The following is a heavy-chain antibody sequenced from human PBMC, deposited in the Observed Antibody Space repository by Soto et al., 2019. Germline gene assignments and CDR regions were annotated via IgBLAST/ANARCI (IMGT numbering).Heavy chain of an antibody. CDR1: GYIFVNYG. J-gene: IGHJ6*02. D-gene: IGHD5-12*01. V-gene: IGHV1-18*01. CDR2: ISPYSGNT. Sequence: QVQLVQSGDEVRKPGSSVKVSCKASGYIFVNYGIAWVRQAPGQGLAWMGWISPYSGNTHYASKVQGRHTMTTDTSTNTVYMDLGSLTSDDTAVYSCAMVANCVTPSPLDVWGQGTTVTVSS. CDR3: AMVANCVTPSPLDV.